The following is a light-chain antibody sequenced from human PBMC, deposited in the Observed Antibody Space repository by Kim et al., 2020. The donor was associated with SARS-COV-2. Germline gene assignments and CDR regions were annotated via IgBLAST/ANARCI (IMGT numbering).Light chain of an antibody. CDR1: SSNIGSNT. Sequence: QSVLTQPPSASGTPGQRVTISCSGSSSNIGSNTVNWYQQLPGTAPKLLIYSNNQRPSGVPDRFAGSKSGTSASLAINGLESEDEADYYCATWDDSLSGRVFGGGTQLTVL. CDR3: ATWDDSLSGRV. V-gene: IGLV1-44*01. CDR2: SNN. J-gene: IGLJ3*02.